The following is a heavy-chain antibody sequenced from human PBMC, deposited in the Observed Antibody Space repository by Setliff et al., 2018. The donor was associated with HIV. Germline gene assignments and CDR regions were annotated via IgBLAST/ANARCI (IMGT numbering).Heavy chain of an antibody. CDR1: GYSISSSHW. CDR3: ASRVYYYDSSGYLREEGFDP. Sequence: PSETLSLTCAVSGYSISSSHWWGWIRQPPGKGLEWIGYIYYSGSTNYNPSLKSRATMSVDTSKNRFSLKLSSVTAADAAVYYCASRVYYYDSSGYLREEGFDPWGQGTLVTVSS. V-gene: IGHV4-28*01. J-gene: IGHJ5*02. CDR2: IYYSGST. D-gene: IGHD3-22*01.